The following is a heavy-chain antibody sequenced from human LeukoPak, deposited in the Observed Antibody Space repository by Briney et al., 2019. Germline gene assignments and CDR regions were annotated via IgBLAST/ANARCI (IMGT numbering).Heavy chain of an antibody. CDR3: AREKPITMVRGDGVRSFDI. J-gene: IGHJ3*02. Sequence: ASVKVSCKASGYTFTGYYMHWVRQAPGQGLEWMGWINPNSGGTNYAQKFQGRVTMTRDTSISTAYMELSRLRSDDTAVYYCAREKPITMVRGDGVRSFDIWGQGTMATVSS. D-gene: IGHD3-10*01. CDR2: INPNSGGT. CDR1: GYTFTGYY. V-gene: IGHV1-2*02.